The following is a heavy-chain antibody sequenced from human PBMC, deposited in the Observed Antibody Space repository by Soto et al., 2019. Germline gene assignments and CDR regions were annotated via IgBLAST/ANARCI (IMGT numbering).Heavy chain of an antibody. V-gene: IGHV3-53*01. J-gene: IGHJ4*02. CDR1: GFTVSNYH. D-gene: IGHD3-16*01. Sequence: VQLVESGGGLIQPGGSLRLSCAASGFTVSNYHMTRVRQAAGKGLELVSFVHGGGSTSYADSVKGRFTISRDNSKNTLYLQMDSLRAEDTAIYYCSGRLTTAASLDYWGRGTLVTVSS. CDR2: VHGGGST. CDR3: SGRLTTAASLDY.